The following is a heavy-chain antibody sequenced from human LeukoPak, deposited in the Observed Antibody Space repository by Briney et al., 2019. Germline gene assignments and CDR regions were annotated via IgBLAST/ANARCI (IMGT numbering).Heavy chain of an antibody. CDR3: ARAAGYCSSTSCYDY. CDR1: GYTFTSYG. Sequence: PRASVKVSCKASGYTFTSYGISWVRQAPGQGLEWMGWISAYNGNTNYAQKLQGRVTMTTDTSTSTAYMELRSLRSDDTAVYYCARAAGYCSSTSCYDYWGQGTLVTVSS. D-gene: IGHD2-2*03. V-gene: IGHV1-18*01. J-gene: IGHJ4*02. CDR2: ISAYNGNT.